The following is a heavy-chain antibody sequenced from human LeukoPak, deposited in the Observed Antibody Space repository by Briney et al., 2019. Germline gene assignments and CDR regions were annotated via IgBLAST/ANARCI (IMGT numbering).Heavy chain of an antibody. CDR1: GYTFTDYY. J-gene: IGHJ6*03. CDR2: VDPEDGET. V-gene: IGHV1-69-2*01. CDR3: ATSRGYYYYMDV. Sequence: ASVKVSCKVSGYTFTDYYMHWVQQAPGKGLEWIGLVDPEDGETIYAEKFQGRVTITADTSTDTAYMELSSLRSEDTAVYYCATSRGYYYYMDVWGKGTTVTVSS.